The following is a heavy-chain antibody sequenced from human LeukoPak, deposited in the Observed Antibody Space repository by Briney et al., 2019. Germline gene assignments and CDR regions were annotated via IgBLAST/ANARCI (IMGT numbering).Heavy chain of an antibody. J-gene: IGHJ4*02. V-gene: IGHV1-2*02. CDR3: ARDRAILAMDYEFDY. D-gene: IGHD3-16*01. CDR1: AYTFTAYQ. Sequence: GASVKVSCKASAYTFTAYQIHWVRQAPGQGLEWMGWVNPDSGGTNYSQTFQDRVTMTRDTSISTAYMELSRLRSDDTAVYYCARDRAILAMDYEFDYWGQGTLVTVSS. CDR2: VNPDSGGT.